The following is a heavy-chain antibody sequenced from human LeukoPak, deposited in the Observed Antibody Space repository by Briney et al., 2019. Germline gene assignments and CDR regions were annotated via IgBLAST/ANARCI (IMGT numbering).Heavy chain of an antibody. J-gene: IGHJ4*02. CDR1: GFTFSTYA. V-gene: IGHV3-33*06. D-gene: IGHD6-25*01. Sequence: PGRSLRLSCAASGFTFSTYAMHWVRQAPGKGLEWVAFIWPDGSIKYYADSVKGRFAISRENSENTVYLQMNDLRPEDTALYFCAKISSSAESNFDYWGQGTLLTVSS. CDR2: IWPDGSIK. CDR3: AKISSSAESNFDY.